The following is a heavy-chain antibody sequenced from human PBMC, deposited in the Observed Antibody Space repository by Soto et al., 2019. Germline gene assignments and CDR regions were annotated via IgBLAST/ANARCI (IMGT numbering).Heavy chain of an antibody. V-gene: IGHV4-30-2*01. CDR3: ARAGGLGAVAVDY. CDR2: IYHSGST. J-gene: IGHJ4*02. CDR1: GCSISSGGYS. D-gene: IGHD6-19*01. Sequence: QLQLQESGSGLVKPSQTLSLTCAVSGCSISSGGYSWSWIRQPPGKGLEWIGYIYHSGSTYYNPSLKSRVTMSVDGSKTQFSLKLSSVAAADTAVYYCARAGGLGAVAVDYWGQGTLVTVSS.